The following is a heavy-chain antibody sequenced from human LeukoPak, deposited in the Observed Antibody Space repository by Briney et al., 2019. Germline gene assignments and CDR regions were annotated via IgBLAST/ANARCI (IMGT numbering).Heavy chain of an antibody. CDR3: ARGAQWLVP. CDR1: GYTFTSYV. CDR2: ISGYDGNT. V-gene: IGHV1-18*01. Sequence: ASVKVSCRASGYTFTSYVISWVRQAPGQGLEWMGWISGYDGNTKYAQKFQGRVTMTTDTFTSTAYMELRNLTSDDTAVFYCARGAQWLVPWGQGTLVTVSS. J-gene: IGHJ5*02. D-gene: IGHD6-19*01.